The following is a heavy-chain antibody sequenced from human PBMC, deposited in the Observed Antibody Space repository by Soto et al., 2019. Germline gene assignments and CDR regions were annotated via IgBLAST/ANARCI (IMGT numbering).Heavy chain of an antibody. CDR1: GFIFSNHW. Sequence: EVQLVESGGGLVQPGGSLRLSCAGSGFIFSNHWMSWVRQAPGKGLEWVANIKQDGSAKFHVDSVKGRFTISRDNAKKSLYLEMNTLRAEDTAVYYCAVAIQVWPVAYWGQGTLVTVSS. V-gene: IGHV3-7*03. CDR3: AVAIQVWPVAY. D-gene: IGHD5-18*01. CDR2: IKQDGSAK. J-gene: IGHJ4*02.